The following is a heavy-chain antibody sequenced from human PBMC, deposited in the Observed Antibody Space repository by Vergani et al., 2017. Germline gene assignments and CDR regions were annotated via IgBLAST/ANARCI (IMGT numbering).Heavy chain of an antibody. CDR2: ISSNGGST. CDR3: ARVARPYYYYYMDV. D-gene: IGHD6-6*01. Sequence: EVQLVESGGGLVQPGRSLRLSCAASGFTFSSYAMHWVRKAPGKGLEYVSAISSNGGSTYYANSVKGRFTISRDNSKNTLYLQMGSLRAEDMAVYYCARVARPYYYYYMDVWGKGTTVTVSS. CDR1: GFTFSSYA. J-gene: IGHJ6*03. V-gene: IGHV3-64*01.